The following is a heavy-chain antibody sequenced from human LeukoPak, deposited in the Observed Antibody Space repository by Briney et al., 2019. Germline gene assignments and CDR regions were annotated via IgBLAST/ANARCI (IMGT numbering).Heavy chain of an antibody. CDR2: IYSGGST. Sequence: GGSLRLSCAASGFTVSSNYMSWVRQAPGKGLEWVSIIYSGGSTYYADSVKGRFTISRDNSKNTLYLQMNSLRAEDTAVYYCAKDPAPRREAVDYWGQGTLVTVSS. CDR3: AKDPAPRREAVDY. D-gene: IGHD6-19*01. CDR1: GFTVSSNY. J-gene: IGHJ4*02. V-gene: IGHV3-66*01.